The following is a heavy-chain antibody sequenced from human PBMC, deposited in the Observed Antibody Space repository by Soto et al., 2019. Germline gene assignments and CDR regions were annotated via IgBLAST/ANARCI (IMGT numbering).Heavy chain of an antibody. CDR3: AKDREYSSSSVDY. J-gene: IGHJ4*02. V-gene: IGHV3-30*18. CDR2: ISYDGSNK. Sequence: PGGSLRLSCAASGFPFSSYGMHWVRQAPGKGLEWVAVISYDGSNKYYADSVKGRFTISRDNSKNTLYLQMNSLRTEDTAVYYCAKDREYSSSSVDYWGQGTLVTVSS. D-gene: IGHD6-6*01. CDR1: GFPFSSYG.